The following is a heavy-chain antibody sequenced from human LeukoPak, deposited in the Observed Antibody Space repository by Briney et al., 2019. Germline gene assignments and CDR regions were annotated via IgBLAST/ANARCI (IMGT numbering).Heavy chain of an antibody. Sequence: ASVKVSCTASGGTFSSYAISWVRQAPGQGLEWMGRIIPILGIANYAQKFQGRVTITADKSTSTAYLELTSLRSEDTAVYYCARQWRGYSGYAAFDIWGQGTMVTVSS. CDR1: GGTFSSYA. V-gene: IGHV1-69*04. CDR2: IIPILGIA. CDR3: ARQWRGYSGYAAFDI. D-gene: IGHD5-12*01. J-gene: IGHJ3*02.